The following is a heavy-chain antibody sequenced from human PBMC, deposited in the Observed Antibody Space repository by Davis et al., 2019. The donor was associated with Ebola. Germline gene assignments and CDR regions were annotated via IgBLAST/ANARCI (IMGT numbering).Heavy chain of an antibody. CDR3: ARGRRLDV. Sequence: PGGSLRLSCAASGSTFSIYWMTWVRQAPGKGLEWVANIKPDGSEKYYVDSVKGRFTISRDNAKNSLYLQMNSLRAEDTAIYYCARGRRLDVWGQGTTVTVSS. V-gene: IGHV3-7*03. CDR2: IKPDGSEK. J-gene: IGHJ6*02. CDR1: GSTFSIYW.